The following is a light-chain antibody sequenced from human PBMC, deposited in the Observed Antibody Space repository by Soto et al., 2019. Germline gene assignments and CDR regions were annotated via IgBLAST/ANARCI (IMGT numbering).Light chain of an antibody. CDR1: LNHVHSDGIAY. CDR2: KVS. V-gene: IGKV2-30*02. Sequence: PVAQGQRVAIGGRRNLNHVHSDGIAYFSWFQXRPGRSPRGXIYKVSNRDSGVQDRLSGSGLGTDLAWKISMVVAEDAGVDSGMQGGHRKITVGQGTRLEIK. CDR3: MQGGHRKIT. J-gene: IGKJ5*01.